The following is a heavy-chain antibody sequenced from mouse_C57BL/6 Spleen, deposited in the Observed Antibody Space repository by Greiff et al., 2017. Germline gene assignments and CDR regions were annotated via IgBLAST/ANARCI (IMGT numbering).Heavy chain of an antibody. CDR3: ARTGYGRNGDC. Sequence: VQLQQSGAELVRPGTSVKLSCTASGYTFTSYWMHWVKTRPGQGLEWIGVIDPSDSYTNSNHKFKGKATLTADTSSSTAYMQLSSLASEGAAVYYCARTGYGRNGDCWGPGNTLTGFS. CDR1: GYTFTSYW. J-gene: IGHJ2*01. V-gene: IGHV1-59*01. D-gene: IGHD1-1*01. CDR2: IDPSDSYT.